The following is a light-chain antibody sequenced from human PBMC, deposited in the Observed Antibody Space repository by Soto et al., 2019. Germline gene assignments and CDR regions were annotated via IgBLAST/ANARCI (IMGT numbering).Light chain of an antibody. CDR3: QSYDSSLSVVV. V-gene: IGLV1-40*01. Sequence: QSVLTQPPSVSGAPGQRVTISCTGSSSNIGAGYDVHWYQQLPGTAPKLLIYGNSNRPSGVPDRLSGSKSGTSASLAITGLQADDDADYDCQSYDSSLSVVVFGGGTKLTVL. J-gene: IGLJ2*01. CDR2: GNS. CDR1: SSNIGAGYD.